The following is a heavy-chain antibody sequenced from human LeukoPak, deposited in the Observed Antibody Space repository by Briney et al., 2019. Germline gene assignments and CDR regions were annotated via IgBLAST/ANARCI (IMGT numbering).Heavy chain of an antibody. D-gene: IGHD6-19*01. V-gene: IGHV3-21*01. Sequence: GGSLRLSCAASGFTFSSYSMNWVRQAAGKGREWVASISSSSSYIYYADSVKRRFNISRDNAKNSLYLQMNSLRAEDTAVYYCARDWVGAVAGQKDYWGQGTLVTVSS. J-gene: IGHJ4*02. CDR3: ARDWVGAVAGQKDY. CDR1: GFTFSSYS. CDR2: ISSSSSYI.